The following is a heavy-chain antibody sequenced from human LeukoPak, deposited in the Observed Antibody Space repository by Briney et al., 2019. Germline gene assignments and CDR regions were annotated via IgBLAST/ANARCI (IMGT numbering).Heavy chain of an antibody. J-gene: IGHJ3*02. Sequence: SRTLSLTCAISGDSVSSNNAVWNWIRQSPSRGLEWLGKTYYRSKWLNDSAVSVKSRITINPDTSKNQISLQLNSVTPEDTAVYYCARSLWGGALDIWGQGTTVAVSS. V-gene: IGHV6-1*01. CDR1: GDSVSSNNAV. CDR2: TYYRSKWLN. D-gene: IGHD3-16*01. CDR3: ARSLWGGALDI.